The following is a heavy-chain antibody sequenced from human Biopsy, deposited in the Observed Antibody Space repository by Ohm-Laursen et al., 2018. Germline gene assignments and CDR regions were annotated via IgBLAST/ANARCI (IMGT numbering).Heavy chain of an antibody. CDR1: GGSISSDY. D-gene: IGHD2/OR15-2a*01. V-gene: IGHV4-59*01. J-gene: IGHJ6*02. Sequence: TLSLTCTVSGGSISSDYWSWIRQTPGKGLEWVGYIYYSGSTNYNPSLKSRVTISVDTSKNQFSLRLNSVTAADTAVYYCARATNSTGWPYYYFYGMDVWGQGTTVTVSS. CDR2: IYYSGST. CDR3: ARATNSTGWPYYYFYGMDV.